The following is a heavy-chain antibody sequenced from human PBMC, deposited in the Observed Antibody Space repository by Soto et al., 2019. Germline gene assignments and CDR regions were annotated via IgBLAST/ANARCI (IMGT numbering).Heavy chain of an antibody. CDR1: GGTFSSYA. CDR2: IIPIFGTA. CDR3: ATRRMESTYYDFWSGMYYFDY. V-gene: IGHV1-69*01. J-gene: IGHJ4*02. D-gene: IGHD3-3*01. Sequence: QVQLVQSGAEVKKPGSSVKVSCKASGGTFSSYAISWVRQAPGQGLEWMGGIIPIFGTANYAQKFQGRVTITADESTSTAYMELSSLRSEDTAVDYCATRRMESTYYDFWSGMYYFDYWGQGTLVTVSS.